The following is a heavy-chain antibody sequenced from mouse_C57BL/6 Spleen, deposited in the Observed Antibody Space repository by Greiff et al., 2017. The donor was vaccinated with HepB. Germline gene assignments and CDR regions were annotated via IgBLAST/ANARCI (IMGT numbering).Heavy chain of an antibody. CDR3: AREATVVAKGAMDY. V-gene: IGHV1-72*01. J-gene: IGHJ4*01. CDR2: IEPNSGGT. CDR1: GYTFTSYW. Sequence: VQLQQPGAELVKPGASVKLSCKASGYTFTSYWMHWVKQRPGRGLEWIGRIEPNSGGTKYNEKFKSKATLTGDKPSSTAYMQLSSLTSEDSAVYYCAREATVVAKGAMDYWGQGTSVTVSS. D-gene: IGHD1-1*01.